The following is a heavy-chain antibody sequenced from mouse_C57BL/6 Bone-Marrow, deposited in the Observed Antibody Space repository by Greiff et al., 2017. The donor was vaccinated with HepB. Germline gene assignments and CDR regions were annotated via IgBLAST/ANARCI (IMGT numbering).Heavy chain of an antibody. D-gene: IGHD1-1*01. Sequence: VKLMESGPELVKPGASVKISCKASGYTFTDYYINWVKQRPGQGLEWIGWIFPGSGSTYYNEKFKGKATLTVDKSSSTAYMLLSSLTSEDSAVYFCARKDYGSSYRFAYWGQGTLVTVSA. V-gene: IGHV1-75*01. J-gene: IGHJ3*01. CDR2: IFPGSGST. CDR1: GYTFTDYY. CDR3: ARKDYGSSYRFAY.